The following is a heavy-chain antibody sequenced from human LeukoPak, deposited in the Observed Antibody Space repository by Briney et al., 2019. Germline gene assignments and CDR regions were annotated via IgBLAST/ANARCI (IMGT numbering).Heavy chain of an antibody. CDR2: ISAYNGNT. Sequence: GASVTVSCKASGYTFTSYGISWVRQAPGQGLEWMGWISAYNGNTNYAQKLQGRVTMTRDTSTSTVYMELSSLRSEDTAVYYCAREGIAVADEFDYWGQGTLVTVSS. CDR1: GYTFTSYG. J-gene: IGHJ4*02. V-gene: IGHV1-18*01. CDR3: AREGIAVADEFDY. D-gene: IGHD6-19*01.